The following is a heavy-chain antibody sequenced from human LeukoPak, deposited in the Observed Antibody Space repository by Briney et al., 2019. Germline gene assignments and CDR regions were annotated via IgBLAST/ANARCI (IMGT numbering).Heavy chain of an antibody. Sequence: SGGSLRLSCAASGFTFSSYSMNWVRQAPGKGLEWVSSIVSSGSYIYYADSVKGRFTISRDNAKNSLYLQMNSLRAEDTAVYYCASTNHYYGSGTYDYYFDYWGQGTLLTVSS. CDR1: GFTFSSYS. J-gene: IGHJ4*02. CDR2: IVSSGSYI. CDR3: ASTNHYYGSGTYDYYFDY. V-gene: IGHV3-21*01. D-gene: IGHD3-10*01.